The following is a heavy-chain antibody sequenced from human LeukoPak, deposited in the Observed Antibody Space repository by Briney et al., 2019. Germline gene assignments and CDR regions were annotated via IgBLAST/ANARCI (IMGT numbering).Heavy chain of an antibody. D-gene: IGHD1-26*01. V-gene: IGHV1-18*01. CDR3: ARDDWWELLFDY. Sequence: ASVKVSCKVSGYTLTELSMHWVRQAPGQGLEWMGWISAYNGNTNYAQKLQGRVTMTTDTSTSTAYMELRSLRSDDTAVYYCARDDWWELLFDYWGQGTLVTVSS. CDR2: ISAYNGNT. J-gene: IGHJ4*02. CDR1: GYTLTELS.